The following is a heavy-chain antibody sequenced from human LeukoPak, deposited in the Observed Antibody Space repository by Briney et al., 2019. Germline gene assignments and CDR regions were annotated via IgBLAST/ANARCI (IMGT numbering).Heavy chain of an antibody. J-gene: IGHJ4*02. CDR2: FDPEDGET. V-gene: IGHV1-24*01. Sequence: ASVKVSCKVSGYTLTELSMHWVRQAPGKGLEWMGGFDPEDGETIYTQKFQGRVTMTEDTSTDTAYMELSSLRSEDTAVYYCARVFRGRLGELSLVFGYWGQGTLVTVSS. D-gene: IGHD3-16*02. CDR3: ARVFRGRLGELSLVFGY. CDR1: GYTLTELS.